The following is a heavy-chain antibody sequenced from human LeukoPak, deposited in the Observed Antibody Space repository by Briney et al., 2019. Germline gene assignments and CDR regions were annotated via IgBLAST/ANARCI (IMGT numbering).Heavy chain of an antibody. V-gene: IGHV1-18*01. D-gene: IGHD6-19*01. J-gene: IGHJ4*02. CDR2: ISAYNGNT. CDR1: GYTFTSYG. Sequence: SVKVSCKASGYTFTSYGISWVRQAPGQGLEWMGWISAYNGNTNYAQKLQGRVTMTTDTSTSTAYMELRSPRSDDTAVYYCAREIARIAVAGTGSDYWGQGTLVTVSS. CDR3: AREIARIAVAGTGSDY.